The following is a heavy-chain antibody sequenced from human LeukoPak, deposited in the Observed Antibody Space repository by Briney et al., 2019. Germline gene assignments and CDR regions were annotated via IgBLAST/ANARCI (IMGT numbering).Heavy chain of an antibody. V-gene: IGHV3-23*01. CDR3: AKDLTAAASLRVDP. D-gene: IGHD6-13*01. CDR1: GFAFSNYA. CDR2: ITASGGST. J-gene: IGHJ5*02. Sequence: GGSLRLSCVTSGFAFSNYAMSWVRQAPGKGLEWVAAITASGGSTFHADSVKGRFTISRDNSIDTLYLQMSSLRAEDTAIYYCAKDLTAAASLRVDPWGQGALVTVSS.